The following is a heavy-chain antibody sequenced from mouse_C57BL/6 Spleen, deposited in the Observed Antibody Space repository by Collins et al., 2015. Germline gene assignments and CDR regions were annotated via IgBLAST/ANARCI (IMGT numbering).Heavy chain of an antibody. D-gene: IGHD2-3*01. J-gene: IGHJ2*01. V-gene: IGHV1-5*01. CDR2: IYPGNSDT. CDR3: TRWDDGYYFDY. CDR1: GYTFTSYW. Sequence: EVQLQQSGTVLARPGASVKMSCKASGYTFTSYWMHWVKQRPGQGLEWIGAIYPGNSDTSYNQKFKGKAKLTAVTSTSTAYMELSSLTNEDSAVYYCTRWDDGYYFDYWGQGTTLTASS.